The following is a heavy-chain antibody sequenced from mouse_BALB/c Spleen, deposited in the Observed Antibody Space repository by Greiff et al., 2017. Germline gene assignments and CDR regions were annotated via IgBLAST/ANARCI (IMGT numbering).Heavy chain of an antibody. CDR2: ISSGGST. D-gene: IGHD1-1*01. J-gene: IGHJ2*01. V-gene: IGHV5-6-5*01. CDR3: ARSYGSPNYFDY. Sequence: EVKVVASGGGLVKPGGSLKLSCAASGFTFSSYAMSWVRQTPEKRLEWVASISSGGSTYYPDSVKGRFTISRDNARNILYLQMSSLRSEDTAMYYCARSYGSPNYFDYWGQGTTLTVSS. CDR1: GFTFSSYA.